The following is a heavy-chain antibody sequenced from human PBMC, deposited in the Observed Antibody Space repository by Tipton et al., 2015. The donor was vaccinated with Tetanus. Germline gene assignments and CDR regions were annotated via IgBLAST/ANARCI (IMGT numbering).Heavy chain of an antibody. V-gene: IGHV4-31*03. J-gene: IGHJ5*02. CDR3: AAESARGNNWVDP. Sequence: TLSLTCTVSGGSINTGDFLWTWIRQHPRTGLEWIGYISNRGNSYSNPSLKGRVSLSVDKSASQFSLRLTSVTSADSAVYYCAAESARGNNWVDPWGQGVLVNVSS. CDR1: GGSINTGDFL. CDR2: ISNRGNS.